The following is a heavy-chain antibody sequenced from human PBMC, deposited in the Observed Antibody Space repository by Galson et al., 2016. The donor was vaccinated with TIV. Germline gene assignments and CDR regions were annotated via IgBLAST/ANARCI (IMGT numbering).Heavy chain of an antibody. V-gene: IGHV4-38-2*01. CDR2: IYHTGST. CDR3: VRHGNWNYACYFDY. CDR1: GDSITSAYY. Sequence: ETLSLTCAVSGDSITSAYYWGWIRQPPGKGLEWIGSIYHTGSTYYNSSLRSRGTISVDTSKNQISLNLSSVTAADTAMYYCVRHGNWNYACYFDYWGQGALVTVSS. D-gene: IGHD1-7*01. J-gene: IGHJ4*02.